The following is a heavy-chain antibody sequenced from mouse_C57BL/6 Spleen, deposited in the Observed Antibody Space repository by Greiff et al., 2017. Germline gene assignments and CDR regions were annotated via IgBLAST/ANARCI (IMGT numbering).Heavy chain of an antibody. J-gene: IGHJ2*01. V-gene: IGHV1-15*01. CDR2: IDPETGGT. CDR1: GYTFTDYE. CDR3: TRSTATVVDYYFDY. D-gene: IGHD1-1*01. Sequence: VKLMESGAELVRPGASVTLSCKASGYTFTDYEMHWVKHTPVHGLEWIGAIDPETGGTAYNQKFKGKAILTADKSSSTAYMELRSLTSEDSAVYYCTRSTATVVDYYFDYWGQGTTLTVSS.